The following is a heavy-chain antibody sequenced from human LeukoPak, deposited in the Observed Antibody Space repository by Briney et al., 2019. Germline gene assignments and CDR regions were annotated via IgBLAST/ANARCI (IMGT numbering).Heavy chain of an antibody. J-gene: IGHJ4*02. V-gene: IGHV4-61*02. Sequence: SETLSLTCTVSGGSISSGSYYWGWIRQPAGKGLEWIGRIYTSGSTNYNPSLNSRVTISVDTSKNQFSLKLSSVTAADTAVYYCARDREVAVAGTDYWGQGTLVTVSS. CDR1: GGSISSGSYY. CDR2: IYTSGST. CDR3: ARDREVAVAGTDY. D-gene: IGHD6-19*01.